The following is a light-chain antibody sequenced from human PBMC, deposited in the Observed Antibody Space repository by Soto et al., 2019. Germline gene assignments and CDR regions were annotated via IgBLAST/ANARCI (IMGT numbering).Light chain of an antibody. J-gene: IGKJ4*01. CDR1: QSVSKY. V-gene: IGKV3-11*01. CDR2: DAS. Sequence: EIMLTQSPATLSLSPGERATLSCRASQSVSKYLAWYQQKPGQAPRLLIHDASNRATGIPARFSGSGSGTDFTLTISSLELEDFGVYYCQQRSNWPQITFGGGTKVEIK. CDR3: QQRSNWPQIT.